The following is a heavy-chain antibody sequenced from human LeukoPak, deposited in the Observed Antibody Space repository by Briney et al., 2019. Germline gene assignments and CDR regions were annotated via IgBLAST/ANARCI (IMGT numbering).Heavy chain of an antibody. J-gene: IGHJ3*02. Sequence: GGSLRLSCAASGFTFSSYEMNWVRQAPGKGLEWVSYISSSGSTIYYADSVKGRFTISRDNPKYTLYLQMNSLRVEDTAVYYCAKEHGGSSWYEDAFDIWGQGTMVTVSS. V-gene: IGHV3-48*03. CDR2: ISSSGSTI. CDR3: AKEHGGSSWYEDAFDI. CDR1: GFTFSSYE. D-gene: IGHD6-13*01.